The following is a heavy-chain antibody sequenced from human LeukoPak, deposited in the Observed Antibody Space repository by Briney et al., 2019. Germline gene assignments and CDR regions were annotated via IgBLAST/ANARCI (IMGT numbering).Heavy chain of an antibody. V-gene: IGHV3-23*01. CDR2: ISGSGGST. D-gene: IGHD2-21*02. CDR1: GFTFSGFW. J-gene: IGHJ4*02. Sequence: GGSLRLSCAASGFTFSGFWMHWVRQAPGKGLVWVSAISGSGGSTYYADSVKGRFTISRDNSKNTLYLQMNSLRAEDTAVYYCAKAEKAYCGGDCYSAGDYWGQGTLVTVSS. CDR3: AKAEKAYCGGDCYSAGDY.